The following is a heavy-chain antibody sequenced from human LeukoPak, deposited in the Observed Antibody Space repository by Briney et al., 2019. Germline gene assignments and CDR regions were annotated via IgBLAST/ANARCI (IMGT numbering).Heavy chain of an antibody. D-gene: IGHD6-19*01. J-gene: IGHJ4*02. V-gene: IGHV5-51*01. Sequence: GESLKISCRGSGYSFTTYWIGWVRQMPGKGLEWMGIICPGDSDTRYTPSFQGQVTISADKSVSTAYLQWSSLRASDTAIYYCARASTDNAGWHRGSFDYWGQGTLVTVSS. CDR2: ICPGDSDT. CDR3: ARASTDNAGWHRGSFDY. CDR1: GYSFTTYW.